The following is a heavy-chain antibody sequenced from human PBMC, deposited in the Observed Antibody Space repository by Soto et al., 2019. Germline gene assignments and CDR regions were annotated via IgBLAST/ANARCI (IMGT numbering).Heavy chain of an antibody. CDR1: AGSISSGGYY. CDR3: ARVHVMVVAGSTFDY. CDR2: IYYSGST. J-gene: IGHJ4*01. D-gene: IGHD6-19*01. V-gene: IGHV4-31*03. Sequence: SETLTVACTFSAGSISSGGYYWSWIRQHPGKGLEWIGYIYYSGSTYYNPSLKSRVTISVDTSNNQFSLKLTSVTAADTAVYYCARVHVMVVAGSTFDYWGHGTLVTVSS.